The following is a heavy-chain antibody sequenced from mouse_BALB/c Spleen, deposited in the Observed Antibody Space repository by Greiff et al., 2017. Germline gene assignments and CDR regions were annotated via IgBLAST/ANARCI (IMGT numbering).Heavy chain of an antibody. CDR1: GYSFTDYN. J-gene: IGHJ3*01. CDR2: IDPYNGGT. CDR3: ARQPYGYDSAWFAY. D-gene: IGHD2-2*01. V-gene: IGHV1S135*01. Sequence: VHVKQSGPELVKPGASVKVSCKASGYSFTDYNMYWVKQSHGKSLEWIGYIDPYNGGTSYNQKFKGKATLTVDKSSSTAFMHLNSLTSEDSAVYYCARQPYGYDSAWFAYWGQGTLVTVSA.